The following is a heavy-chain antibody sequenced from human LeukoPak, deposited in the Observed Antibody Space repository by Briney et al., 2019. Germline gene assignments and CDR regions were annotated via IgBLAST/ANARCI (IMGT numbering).Heavy chain of an antibody. CDR3: ATPYPREYCSSTTCYFNY. CDR1: GYSFTSYW. D-gene: IGHD2-2*01. V-gene: IGHV5-51*01. J-gene: IGHJ4*02. CDR2: IYPDDSDT. Sequence: GESLKISCKGSGYSFTSYWIDWVRQMPGKGLEWMGIIYPDDSDTRYSPSFQGQVTISVDKSINTAYLQWSSLKASDTAMYYCATPYPREYCSSTTCYFNYWGQGTLVTVSS.